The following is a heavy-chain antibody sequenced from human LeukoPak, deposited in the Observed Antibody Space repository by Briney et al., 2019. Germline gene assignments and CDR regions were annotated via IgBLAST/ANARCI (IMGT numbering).Heavy chain of an antibody. D-gene: IGHD3/OR15-3a*01. CDR3: AREGYYDLPHDAFDI. V-gene: IGHV3-7*01. Sequence: PGGSLRLSCAASGFTVSSNYMTWVRQAPGKGLEWVANIKQDGSEKNYVDAVKGRFTISRDNSKNTLYLQMNSLRAEDTAVYYCAREGYYDLPHDAFDIWGQGTMVTVSS. CDR1: GFTVSSNY. J-gene: IGHJ3*02. CDR2: IKQDGSEK.